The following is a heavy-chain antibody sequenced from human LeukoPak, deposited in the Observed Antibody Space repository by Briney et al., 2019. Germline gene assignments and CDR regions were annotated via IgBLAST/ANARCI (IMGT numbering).Heavy chain of an antibody. Sequence: SETLSLICPVSGGSISSGSYYWAWIRQPPGKGLERIGSIYYSGSTYYNPSLKSRVTISVDTSKNQLSLKLSSETAADTAVYYCARLYGDYYFDYGSQGTLVTVSS. V-gene: IGHV4-39*01. CDR3: ARLYGDYYFDY. J-gene: IGHJ4*02. CDR1: GGSISSGSYY. D-gene: IGHD4-17*01. CDR2: IYYSGST.